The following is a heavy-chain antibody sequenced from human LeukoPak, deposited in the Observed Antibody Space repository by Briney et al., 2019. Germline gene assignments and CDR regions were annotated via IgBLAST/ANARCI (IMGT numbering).Heavy chain of an antibody. CDR1: GGSFSGYY. D-gene: IGHD3-10*01. V-gene: IGHV4-34*01. CDR3: ARHRDYYGSGSPPD. J-gene: IGHJ4*02. CDR2: INHSGST. Sequence: SETLSLTCAVYGGSFSGYYWSWIRQPPGKGLEWIGEINHSGSTNYNPSLKSRVTISVDTSKNQFSLKLSSVTAADTAVYYCARHRDYYGSGSPPDWGQGTLVTVSS.